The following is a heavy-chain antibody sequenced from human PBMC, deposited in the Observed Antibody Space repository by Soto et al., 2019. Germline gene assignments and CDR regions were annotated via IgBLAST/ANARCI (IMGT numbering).Heavy chain of an antibody. Sequence: PSETLSLTCTVSGGSISSGGYYWSWIRQHPGKGLEWIGYIYYSGSTYYNPSLKSRVTISVDTSKNQFSLKLSSVTAADTAVYYCARDGHGSGSFTNWFDPWGQGTLVTVSS. V-gene: IGHV4-31*03. J-gene: IGHJ5*02. CDR1: GGSISSGGYY. D-gene: IGHD3-10*01. CDR3: ARDGHGSGSFTNWFDP. CDR2: IYYSGST.